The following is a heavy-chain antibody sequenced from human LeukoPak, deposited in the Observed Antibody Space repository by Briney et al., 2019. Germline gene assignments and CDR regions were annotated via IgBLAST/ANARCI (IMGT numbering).Heavy chain of an antibody. Sequence: GASVKVSCKASGYTFTSYDIAWVRQATGQGLEWMGWMNPYSGITGYAQKFQGRVTMTRNTSISTVYLELSSLKSQDTAVYFCARSVTGDYGDYWGQGTLVTVSS. CDR2: MNPYSGIT. J-gene: IGHJ4*02. D-gene: IGHD4-17*01. CDR1: GYTFTSYD. CDR3: ARSVTGDYGDY. V-gene: IGHV1-8*01.